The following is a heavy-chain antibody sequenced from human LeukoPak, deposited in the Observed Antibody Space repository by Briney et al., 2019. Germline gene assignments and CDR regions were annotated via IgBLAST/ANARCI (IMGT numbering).Heavy chain of an antibody. J-gene: IGHJ4*02. CDR1: GFTFSSYA. CDR2: ISGSGGST. D-gene: IGHD2-2*01. V-gene: IGHV3-23*01. Sequence: GGSLRLSCAASGFTFSSYAMSWVRRAPGKGLEWVSAISGSGGSTYYADSVKGRFTISRDNSKNTLYLQMNSLRAEDTAVYYCAKDVTDCSSTSCYHAPGFDYWGQGTLVTVSS. CDR3: AKDVTDCSSTSCYHAPGFDY.